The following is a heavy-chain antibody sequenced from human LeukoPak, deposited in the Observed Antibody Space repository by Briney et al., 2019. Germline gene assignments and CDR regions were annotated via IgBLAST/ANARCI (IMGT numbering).Heavy chain of an antibody. V-gene: IGHV4-34*01. D-gene: IGHD2-2*03. Sequence: PSETLSLTCAVYGGSFSGYYWSWIRQPPGKGLEWIGEINHSGSTNYNPPPNSRVTISLDTSKNQFSLKLSSVTAADPAVYYCARGRMDIVVVPAANPAYYYYYGMDVWGQGTTVTVSS. CDR1: GGSFSGYY. CDR3: ARGRMDIVVVPAANPAYYYYYGMDV. CDR2: INHSGST. J-gene: IGHJ6*02.